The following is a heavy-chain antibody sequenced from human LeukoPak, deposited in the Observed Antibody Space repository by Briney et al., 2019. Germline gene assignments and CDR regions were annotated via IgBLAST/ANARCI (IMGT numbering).Heavy chain of an antibody. CDR1: GFTFTRNA. V-gene: IGHV3-30*04. J-gene: IGHJ4*02. CDR2: ISSDGRDT. Sequence: GGSLRLSCAASGFTFTRNAMHWVRQAPGKGLEWVAVISSDGRDTHYVDSVRGRFTISRDNPKNTLYLQMNSLRAEDTAVYYCARSLYSSSHFDYWGQGTLVTVSS. CDR3: ARSLYSSSHFDY. D-gene: IGHD6-6*01.